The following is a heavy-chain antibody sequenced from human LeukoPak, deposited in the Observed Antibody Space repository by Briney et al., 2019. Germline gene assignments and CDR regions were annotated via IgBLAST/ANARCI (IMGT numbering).Heavy chain of an antibody. CDR1: GFTFDDYA. CDR2: ISWNSGSI. Sequence: GGSLRLSCAASGFTFDDYAMHWVRQAPGKGLEWVSGISWNSGSIGYADSVKGRFTISRDNAKNSLYLQMNSLRAEDTAVYYCAKAGITMVRGVAGDYWGQGTLVTVSS. CDR3: AKAGITMVRGVAGDY. D-gene: IGHD3-10*01. J-gene: IGHJ4*02. V-gene: IGHV3-9*01.